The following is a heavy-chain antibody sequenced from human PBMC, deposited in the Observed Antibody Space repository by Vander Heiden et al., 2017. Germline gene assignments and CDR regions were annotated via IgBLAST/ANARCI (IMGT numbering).Heavy chain of an antibody. CDR1: SSYA. J-gene: IGHJ6*02. CDR2: ISGSGGST. V-gene: IGHV3-23*01. Sequence: SSYAMSWVRQAPGKGLEWVSAISGSGGSTYYADSVKGRFTISRDNSKNTLYLQMNSLRAEDTAVYYCAKRRGYCSSTSCYAYYYYGMDVWGQGPTVTVSS. D-gene: IGHD2-2*01. CDR3: AKRRGYCSSTSCYAYYYYGMDV.